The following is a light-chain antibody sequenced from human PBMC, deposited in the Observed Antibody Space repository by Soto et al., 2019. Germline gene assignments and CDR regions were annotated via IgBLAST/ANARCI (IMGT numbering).Light chain of an antibody. CDR2: GTS. V-gene: IGKV3-20*01. CDR3: QQYGSSALT. Sequence: EIVLTQSPGTLSLSPGERATLSCRASQSVSSSYLVWYQQRPGQPPRLLIYGTSNRAAGIPDRFTGTGSGTDFPLTIYRLEPEDSAVYYCQQYGSSALTFGGGTKVEIK. CDR1: QSVSSSY. J-gene: IGKJ4*01.